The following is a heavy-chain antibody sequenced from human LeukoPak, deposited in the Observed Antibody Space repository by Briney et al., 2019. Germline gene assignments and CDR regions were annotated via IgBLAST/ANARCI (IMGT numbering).Heavy chain of an antibody. CDR3: ARDYYDSSGYYYFDY. CDR1: GGSISSGGYY. V-gene: IGHV4-31*03. CDR2: IYYSGST. D-gene: IGHD3-22*01. J-gene: IGHJ4*02. Sequence: SETLSLTCTVSGGSISSGGYYWSWIRQHPGKGLEWIGYIYYSGSTYYNPSLKSRVTISVDTSKNQFSLKLSSVTAADTAVYYCARDYYDSSGYYYFDYWGQGTLVTVSS.